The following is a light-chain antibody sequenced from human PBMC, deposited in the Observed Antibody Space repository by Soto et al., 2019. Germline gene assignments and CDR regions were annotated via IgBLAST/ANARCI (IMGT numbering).Light chain of an antibody. Sequence: DIQMTQSPSSLSASVGDRVTITCRASPSISSYLNWYQQKPGQFPKLLIYAASSLQSGAPSRFSGSGSGTYFTLTISSLQPDDFASYYCQQSYSTPRTFGQGTKVEIK. V-gene: IGKV1-39*01. CDR2: AAS. CDR3: QQSYSTPRT. J-gene: IGKJ1*01. CDR1: PSISSY.